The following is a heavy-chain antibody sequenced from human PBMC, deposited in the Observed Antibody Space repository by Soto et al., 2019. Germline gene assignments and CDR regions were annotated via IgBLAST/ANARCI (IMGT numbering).Heavy chain of an antibody. CDR1: GYTFTSYD. V-gene: IGHV1-8*01. D-gene: IGHD6-19*01. CDR3: ARVTGYSSGWYAGTPSDY. J-gene: IGHJ4*02. CDR2: MNPNSGNT. Sequence: ASLKVSCKASGYTFTSYDINWVRQATGQGLEWMGWMNPNSGNTGYAQKFQGRVTMTRNTSISTAYMELSSLRSEDTAVYYCARVTGYSSGWYAGTPSDYWGQGTLVTVS.